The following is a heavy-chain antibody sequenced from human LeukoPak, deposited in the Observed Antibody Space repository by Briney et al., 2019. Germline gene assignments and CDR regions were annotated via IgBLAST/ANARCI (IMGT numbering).Heavy chain of an antibody. CDR2: ISSSYI. Sequence: GGSLRLSCAASGFTFSSYSMNWVRQAPGKGLEWVSSISSSYIYYADSVKGRFTISRDNAKNSLYLQMNSLRAEDTAVYYCASDYYDSSGYYRDAFDIWGQGTMVTVSS. CDR3: ASDYYDSSGYYRDAFDI. CDR1: GFTFSSYS. J-gene: IGHJ3*02. D-gene: IGHD3-22*01. V-gene: IGHV3-21*01.